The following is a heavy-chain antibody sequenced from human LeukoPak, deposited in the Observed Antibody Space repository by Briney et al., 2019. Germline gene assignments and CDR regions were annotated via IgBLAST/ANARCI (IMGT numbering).Heavy chain of an antibody. CDR2: FDPEDGET. CDR3: ATEWKVATIYSLDY. D-gene: IGHD5-12*01. CDR1: GYTLTELS. Sequence: ASVKVSCKVSGYTLTELSMHWVRQAPGKGLEWMGGFDPEDGETIYAQKFQGRVTMTEDTSTDTAYMELSSLRSEDTAAYYCATEWKVATIYSLDYWGQGTLVTVSS. J-gene: IGHJ4*02. V-gene: IGHV1-24*01.